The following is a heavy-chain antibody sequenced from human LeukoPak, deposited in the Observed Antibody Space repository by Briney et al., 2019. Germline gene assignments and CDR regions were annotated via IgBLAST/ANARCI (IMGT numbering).Heavy chain of an antibody. D-gene: IGHD2-2*01. V-gene: IGHV4-30-2*01. CDR2: IYHSGST. CDR3: ARAKYQHDYYYYYYMDV. Sequence: SETLSLTCTVSGGSISSGGYYWSWIRQPPGKGLEWIGYIYHSGSTYYNPSLKSRVTISVDRSKNQFSLKLSSVTAADTAVYYCARAKYQHDYYYYYYMDVWGKGTTVTVSS. CDR1: GGSISSGGYY. J-gene: IGHJ6*03.